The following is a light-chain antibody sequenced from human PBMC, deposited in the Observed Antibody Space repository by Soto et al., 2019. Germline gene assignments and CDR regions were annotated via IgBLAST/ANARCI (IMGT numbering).Light chain of an antibody. CDR1: QSVSSSY. J-gene: IGKJ5*01. CDR2: GAS. CDR3: QQYNNWPPIS. V-gene: IGKV3-20*01. Sequence: IVLTHSPATLSLSPGERATLSCWASQSVSSSYLAWYQQKPGQAPRLLIYGASSRATGIPDRFSGSGSGTDFTLTISRLEPEDFAVYYCQQYNNWPPISFGQGTRLEIK.